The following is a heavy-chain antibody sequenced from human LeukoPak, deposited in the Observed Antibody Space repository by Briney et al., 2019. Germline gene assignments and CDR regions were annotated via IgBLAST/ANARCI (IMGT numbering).Heavy chain of an antibody. CDR2: IYYSGST. V-gene: IGHV4-31*03. CDR3: AREGDGSGSYYGEYFQH. J-gene: IGHJ1*01. Sequence: SETLSLTCTVSGGSISSGGYFWTWIRQHPGKGLEWIGYIYYSGSTYSNPSLKSRVTISVDTSKNQFSLKLSSVTAADTAVYYCAREGDGSGSYYGEYFQHWGQGTLVTVSS. D-gene: IGHD3-10*01. CDR1: GGSISSGGYF.